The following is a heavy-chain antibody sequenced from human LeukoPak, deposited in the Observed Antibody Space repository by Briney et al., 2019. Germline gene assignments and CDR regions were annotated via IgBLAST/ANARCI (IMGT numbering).Heavy chain of an antibody. J-gene: IGHJ4*02. CDR1: GGSISTTGYY. CDR3: ARDRVRGNSNPYFDY. Sequence: PSETLSLTCTVSGGSISTTGYYWAWIRQPPGKGLEWIGYIYYSGSTNYNPSLKSRVTISVDTSKNQFSLKLSSVTAADTAVYYCARDRVRGNSNPYFDYWGQGTLVTVSS. CDR2: IYYSGST. D-gene: IGHD4-11*01. V-gene: IGHV4-61*08.